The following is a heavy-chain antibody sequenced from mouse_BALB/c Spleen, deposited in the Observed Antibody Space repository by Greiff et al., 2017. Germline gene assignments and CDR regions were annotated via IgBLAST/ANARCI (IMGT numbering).Heavy chain of an antibody. CDR3: AALLRPLDY. D-gene: IGHD1-2*01. V-gene: IGHV1-9*01. J-gene: IGHJ2*01. Sequence: QVQLQQSGAELMKPGASVKISCKATGYTFSSYWIEWVKQRPGQGLEWIGEILPGSGSTNYNEKFKGKATFTADTSSNTAYMQLSSLTSEDSAVYYCAALLRPLDYWGQGTTLTVSS. CDR2: ILPGSGST. CDR1: GYTFSSYW.